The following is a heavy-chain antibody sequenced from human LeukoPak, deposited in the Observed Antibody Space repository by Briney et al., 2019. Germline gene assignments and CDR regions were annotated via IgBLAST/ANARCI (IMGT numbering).Heavy chain of an antibody. CDR3: ARAPPMAAAGTYFDY. CDR1: GGTFSSYA. Sequence: GASVKVSCKASGGTFSSYAISWVRQAPGQGLEWMGGIIPIFGTANYAQKFQGRVTITADESTSTAYMGLSSLRSEDTAVYYCARAPPMAAAGTYFDYWGQGTLVTVSS. CDR2: IIPIFGTA. D-gene: IGHD6-13*01. J-gene: IGHJ4*02. V-gene: IGHV1-69*13.